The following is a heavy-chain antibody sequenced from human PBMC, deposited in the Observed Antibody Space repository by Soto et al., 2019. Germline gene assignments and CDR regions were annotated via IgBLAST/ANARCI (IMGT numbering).Heavy chain of an antibody. CDR2: ISSGGSSI. V-gene: IGHV3-11*01. D-gene: IGHD3-10*01. CDR1: GFTFSAYS. Sequence: GGSLKLSCAASGFTFSAYSMTWIRQAPGKGLEWVSYISSGGSSIYYADSVKGRFTISRDNAKNSLYLQMNSLRAEDTATYYCASLAIGTIIRGAPDFWGQGTLVTVSS. J-gene: IGHJ4*02. CDR3: ASLAIGTIIRGAPDF.